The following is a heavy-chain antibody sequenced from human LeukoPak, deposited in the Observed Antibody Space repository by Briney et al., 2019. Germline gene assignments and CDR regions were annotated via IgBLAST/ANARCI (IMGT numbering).Heavy chain of an antibody. V-gene: IGHV3-30-3*02. Sequence: GGSLRLSCAASGFTFSSYAMHWVRQAPGKGLEWVAVISYDGSNKYYADSVKGRFTISRDNSKNTLYLQMNSLRAEDTAVYYCAKNGVRYSGYDRFDYWGQGTLVTVSS. D-gene: IGHD5-12*01. CDR2: ISYDGSNK. CDR3: AKNGVRYSGYDRFDY. CDR1: GFTFSSYA. J-gene: IGHJ4*02.